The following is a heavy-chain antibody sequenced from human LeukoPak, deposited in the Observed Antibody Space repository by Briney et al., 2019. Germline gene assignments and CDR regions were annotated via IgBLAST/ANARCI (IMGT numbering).Heavy chain of an antibody. J-gene: IGHJ4*02. D-gene: IGHD6-19*01. CDR1: GFTFSSYG. Sequence: GGSLRLSCAASGFTFSSYGMHWVRQAPGKGLEWVAVIWYDGSNKYYADSVKGRFTISRDNSKNTLYLQMNSLRAEDTAVYYCARDRTPKIAVAGYFDYWGQGTLVTVSS. CDR3: ARDRTPKIAVAGYFDY. CDR2: IWYDGSNK. V-gene: IGHV3-33*01.